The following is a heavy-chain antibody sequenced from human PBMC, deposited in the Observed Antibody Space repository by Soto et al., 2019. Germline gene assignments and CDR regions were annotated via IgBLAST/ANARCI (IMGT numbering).Heavy chain of an antibody. V-gene: IGHV4-61*01. J-gene: IGHJ3*02. Sequence: SETLSLTCTVSGGSVSGGSYYWTWIRQPPGKGLEWIGYIYYTGSTNYNPSLKSRVTTSVDTSKNQFSLKLRSVTAADTAVYYCARGVVGHDAFDSWGQGTMVTVSS. CDR2: IYYTGST. D-gene: IGHD2-2*01. CDR3: ARGVVGHDAFDS. CDR1: GGSVSGGSYY.